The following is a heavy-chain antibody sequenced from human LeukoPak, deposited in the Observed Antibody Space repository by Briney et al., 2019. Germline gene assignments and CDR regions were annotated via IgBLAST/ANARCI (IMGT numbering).Heavy chain of an antibody. CDR2: ISGSGGST. J-gene: IGHJ4*02. Sequence: GGSLRLSCAASGFTFSSYAMSWVRQAPGKGLEWVSAISGSGGSTYYADSVKGRFTISRDNSKNTLYLQMNSLRAEDTAVYYCVKQTQLWQNFDYWGQGTLVTVPS. CDR3: VKQTQLWQNFDY. D-gene: IGHD5-18*01. V-gene: IGHV3-23*01. CDR1: GFTFSSYA.